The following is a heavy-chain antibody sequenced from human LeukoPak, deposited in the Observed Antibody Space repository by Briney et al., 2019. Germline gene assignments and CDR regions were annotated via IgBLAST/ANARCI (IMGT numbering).Heavy chain of an antibody. CDR2: ISYDGSNK. CDR1: GFTFSSYA. CDR3: AKDGYYYGSGPSV. V-gene: IGHV3-30*04. Sequence: GGSLRLSCAASGFTFSSYAMHWVRQAPGKGLEWVAVISYDGSNKYYADSVKGRFTISRDNSKNTLYLQMNSLRAEDTAVYYCAKDGYYYGSGPSVWGQGTLVTVSS. D-gene: IGHD3-10*01. J-gene: IGHJ4*02.